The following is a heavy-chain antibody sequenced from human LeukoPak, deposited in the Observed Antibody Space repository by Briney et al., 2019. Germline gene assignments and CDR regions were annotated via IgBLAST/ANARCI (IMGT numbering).Heavy chain of an antibody. D-gene: IGHD6-19*01. J-gene: IGHJ4*02. CDR1: GGSISSSSYY. V-gene: IGHV4-39*01. Sequence: SETLSLTCTVYGGSISSSSYYWGWIRQTPGKGLEWIGSIYYSGNTYYNPSLKSRVTISVDTSNNQFSLKLSSVTAADTAVYYCARQLMAVSARQYWGQGTLVTVSS. CDR2: IYYSGNT. CDR3: ARQLMAVSARQY.